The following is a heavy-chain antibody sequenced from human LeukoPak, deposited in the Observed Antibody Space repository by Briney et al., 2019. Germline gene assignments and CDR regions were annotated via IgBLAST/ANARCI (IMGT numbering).Heavy chain of an antibody. V-gene: IGHV4-39*07. Sequence: SETLSLTCTVSGGSISSSSYYWGWIRQPPGKGLEWIGSIYYSGSTYYNPSLKSRVTISVDTSKNQFSLKLSSVTAADTAVYYCARLYDFWSNWFDPWGQGTLVTVSS. J-gene: IGHJ5*02. CDR3: ARLYDFWSNWFDP. D-gene: IGHD3-3*01. CDR2: IYYSGST. CDR1: GGSISSSSYY.